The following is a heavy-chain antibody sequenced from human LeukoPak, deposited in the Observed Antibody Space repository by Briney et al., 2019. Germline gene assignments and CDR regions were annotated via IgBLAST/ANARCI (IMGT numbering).Heavy chain of an antibody. CDR3: ARLRRGYYYMDV. Sequence: NPSETLSLTCAVHGGSFSDYYWFWIRQPPGKGLEWIGEINHSGSTNYNLSLKSRVTISVDTSKNQFSLKLSSVTAADTAVYYCARLRRGYYYMDVWGKGTTVTISS. CDR1: GGSFSDYY. J-gene: IGHJ6*03. D-gene: IGHD3-10*01. CDR2: INHSGST. V-gene: IGHV4-34*01.